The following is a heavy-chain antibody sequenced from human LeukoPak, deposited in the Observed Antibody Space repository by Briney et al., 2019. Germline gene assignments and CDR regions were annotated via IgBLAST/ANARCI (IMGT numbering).Heavy chain of an antibody. CDR3: ARLAGTAAAGPEDWFDP. CDR2: ISAYNGNT. Sequence: GASVKVSCKASGYTFTSYGISWVRQAPGQGLDWMGWISAYNGNTNYAQKLQGRVTMTTDTSTSTAYMELRSLRSDDTAVYYCARLAGTAAAGPEDWFDPWGQGTLVTVSS. J-gene: IGHJ5*02. V-gene: IGHV1-18*01. D-gene: IGHD6-13*01. CDR1: GYTFTSYG.